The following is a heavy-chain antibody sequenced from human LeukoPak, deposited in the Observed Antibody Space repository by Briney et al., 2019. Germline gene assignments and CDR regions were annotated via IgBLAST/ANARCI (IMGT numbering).Heavy chain of an antibody. Sequence: GGSLRLSCAASGFTFSSYSMNWVRQAPGKGLEWVSYISSSSSTIYYADSVKGRFTISRDNAKNSLYLQMNSLRAEDTAVYYCARDSLYSSSWYNYFDYWGQGTLVTVSS. CDR1: GFTFSSYS. J-gene: IGHJ4*02. CDR2: ISSSSSTI. CDR3: ARDSLYSSSWYNYFDY. D-gene: IGHD6-13*01. V-gene: IGHV3-48*04.